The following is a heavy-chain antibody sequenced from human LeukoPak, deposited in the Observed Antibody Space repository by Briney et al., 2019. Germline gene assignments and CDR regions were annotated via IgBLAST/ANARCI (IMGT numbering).Heavy chain of an antibody. D-gene: IGHD2-21*01. J-gene: IGHJ4*02. CDR2: IYYSGST. Sequence: PSETLSLTCTVYGGSIFSYYWSWIRQPPGKGLEWMGYIYYSGSTNYNPSLKSRVTISVDTSKNQFSLRVSSVTAADTAVYYCARHLNNCGDDCYIFDYWGQGTLVTVSS. CDR3: ARHLNNCGDDCYIFDY. CDR1: GGSIFSYY. V-gene: IGHV4-59*08.